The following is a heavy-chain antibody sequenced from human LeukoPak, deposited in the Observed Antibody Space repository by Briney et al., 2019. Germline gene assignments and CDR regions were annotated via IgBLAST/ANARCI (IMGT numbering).Heavy chain of an antibody. CDR3: ANSYDSSTD. CDR2: IYHSGST. Sequence: PSETLSLTCTVSGYSISSGYYWGWIRQPPGKGLEWIGSIYHSGSTYYNPSLKSRVTISVDPSKNQFSLKLSSVTAADTAVYYCANSYDSSTDWGQGTLVTVSS. J-gene: IGHJ4*02. CDR1: GYSISSGYY. D-gene: IGHD3-22*01. V-gene: IGHV4-38-2*02.